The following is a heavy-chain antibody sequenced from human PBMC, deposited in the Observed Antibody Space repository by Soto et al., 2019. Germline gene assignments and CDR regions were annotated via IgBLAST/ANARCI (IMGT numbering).Heavy chain of an antibody. J-gene: IGHJ4*02. V-gene: IGHV3-48*03. CDR2: TSKDSGTAT. CDR3: ARHLAGNRDY. Sequence: PGGSLRLSCAASGFTFNHVAMNWVRQAPGKGLERNSYTSKDSGTATRYADSVKGRLTISRDNAKNTLYLQMNSLSAEDTAVYYCARHLAGNRDYWGEGTPVTVSS. D-gene: IGHD3-3*02. CDR1: GFTFNHVA.